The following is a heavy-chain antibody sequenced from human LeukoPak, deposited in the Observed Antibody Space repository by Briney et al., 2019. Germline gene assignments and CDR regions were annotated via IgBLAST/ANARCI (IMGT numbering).Heavy chain of an antibody. CDR2: ISGSGSST. J-gene: IGHJ1*01. D-gene: IGHD6-19*01. CDR1: GFTFSSYG. V-gene: IGHV3-23*01. Sequence: GGSLRLSCAASGFTFSSYGMSWVRQAPGKGLEWVAGISGSGSSTYYGDSVKGRFTISRDNSKNTVYLQMNSLRAEDTAVYYCAKGASGAWYYVEYFQSWGQGTLVTVSS. CDR3: AKGASGAWYYVEYFQS.